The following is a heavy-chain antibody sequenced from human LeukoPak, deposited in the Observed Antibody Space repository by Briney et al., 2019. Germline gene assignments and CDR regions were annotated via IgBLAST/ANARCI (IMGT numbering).Heavy chain of an antibody. D-gene: IGHD4-11*01. CDR2: IFQSGST. CDR1: GVSIGSGDYS. CDR3: ERHESSYSNYYPYFDY. J-gene: IGHJ4*02. Sequence: SETLSLTCAVSGVSIGSGDYSWSWIRQPPGKGLEWIGYIFQSGSTYYNPPLKSRVTISVDTSKNQFSLKLSSVTAADTAVYYCERHESSYSNYYPYFDYWGQGTLVTVSS. V-gene: IGHV4-30-2*03.